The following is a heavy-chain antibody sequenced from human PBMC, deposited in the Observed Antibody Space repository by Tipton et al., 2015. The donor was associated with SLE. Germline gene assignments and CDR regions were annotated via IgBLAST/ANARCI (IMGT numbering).Heavy chain of an antibody. CDR2: INHSGST. D-gene: IGHD3-16*01. V-gene: IGHV4-34*01. CDR3: ARDPGGDYPLYGMDV. Sequence: TLSLTCAVYGGSFSGYYWSWIRQPPGKGLEWIGEINHSGSTNYNPSLKSRLTISADTSKDQFSLKLSSVTAADTAVYYCARDPGGDYPLYGMDVWGQGTTVTVSS. J-gene: IGHJ6*02. CDR1: GGSFSGYY.